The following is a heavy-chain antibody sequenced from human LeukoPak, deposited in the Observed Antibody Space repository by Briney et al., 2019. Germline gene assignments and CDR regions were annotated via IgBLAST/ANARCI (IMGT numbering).Heavy chain of an antibody. Sequence: ASVKVSCKASGGTFSSYAICWVRQAPGQGLEWMGGIIPIFGTANYAQKFQGRVTITADESTSTAYMELSSLRSEDTAVYYCARGGSPAKTPYYYYGMDVWGQGTTVTVSS. CDR2: IIPIFGTA. D-gene: IGHD2-15*01. CDR1: GGTFSSYA. V-gene: IGHV1-69*13. J-gene: IGHJ6*02. CDR3: ARGGSPAKTPYYYYGMDV.